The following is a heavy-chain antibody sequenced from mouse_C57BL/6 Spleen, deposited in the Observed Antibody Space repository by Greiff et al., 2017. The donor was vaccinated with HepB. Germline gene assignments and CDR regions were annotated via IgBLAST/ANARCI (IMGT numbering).Heavy chain of an antibody. V-gene: IGHV1-59*01. CDR3: ASKRWPMTY. CDR1: GYTFTSYW. CDR2: IDPSDSYT. Sequence: QVQLQQPGAELVRPGSSVKLSCKASGYTFTSYWMHWVKQRPGQGLEWIGVIDPSDSYTNYNQKFKGKATLHVATSSSTAYMQLSSLTSEDSAVYYCASKRWPMTYWGQATSVTVSS. D-gene: IGHD1-1*02. J-gene: IGHJ4*01.